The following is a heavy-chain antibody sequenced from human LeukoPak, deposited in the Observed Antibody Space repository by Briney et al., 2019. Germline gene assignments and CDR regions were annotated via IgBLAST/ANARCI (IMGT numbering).Heavy chain of an antibody. CDR2: ISSSGSTI. J-gene: IGHJ3*02. CDR1: GFTFSSYE. Sequence: QPGGSLRLSCAASGFTFSSYEMNWVRQAPGKVLEWVSYISSSGSTIYYADSVKGRFTISRDNAKNSLYLQMNSLRAEDTAVYYCTRDFCSSGNCYVGAFDIWGQGTMITVSS. D-gene: IGHD2-15*01. CDR3: TRDFCSSGNCYVGAFDI. V-gene: IGHV3-48*03.